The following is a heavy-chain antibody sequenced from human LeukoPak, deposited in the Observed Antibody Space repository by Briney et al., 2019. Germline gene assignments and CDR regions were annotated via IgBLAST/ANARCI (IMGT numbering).Heavy chain of an antibody. V-gene: IGHV3-33*01. CDR2: IWYDGSNK. Sequence: GGSLRLSCAASGFTFSSYGMHWVRQAPGKGLEWVAVIWYDGSNKYYADSVKGRFTISRDNSKNTLYLQMNSLRAEDTAVYYCARDLKGRYGSGNWFDPWGQGTLVTVSS. D-gene: IGHD3-10*01. J-gene: IGHJ5*02. CDR1: GFTFSSYG. CDR3: ARDLKGRYGSGNWFDP.